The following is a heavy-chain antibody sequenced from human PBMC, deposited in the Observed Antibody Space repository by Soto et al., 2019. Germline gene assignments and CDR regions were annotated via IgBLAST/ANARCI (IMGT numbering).Heavy chain of an antibody. CDR1: GGTFSSYA. V-gene: IGHV1-69*12. CDR2: IIPIFDTA. Sequence: QVQLVQSGAEVKKPGSSVKVSCKASGGTFSSYAISWVRQAPGHGLEWMGGIIPIFDTANYAQKFQGRVTITADESTSTAYMELSSLRSEDTAVYYCARDEPSRSYFAGYFQHWGQGTLVTVSS. D-gene: IGHD1-26*01. CDR3: ARDEPSRSYFAGYFQH. J-gene: IGHJ1*01.